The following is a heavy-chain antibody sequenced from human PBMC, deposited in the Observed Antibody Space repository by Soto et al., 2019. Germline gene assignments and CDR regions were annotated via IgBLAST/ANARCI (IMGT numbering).Heavy chain of an antibody. CDR1: GFTFDDYA. D-gene: IGHD6-13*01. V-gene: IGHV3-9*01. CDR2: ISWNSGSI. CDR3: AKGSAQLAQRGWFDP. Sequence: EVQLVESGGGLVQPGRSLRLSCAASGFTFDDYAMHWVRQAPGKGLEWVSGISWNSGSIGYADSVKGRFTISRDNAKNSLYLQMNSLRAEDTALYYCAKGSAQLAQRGWFDPWGQGTLVTVSS. J-gene: IGHJ5*02.